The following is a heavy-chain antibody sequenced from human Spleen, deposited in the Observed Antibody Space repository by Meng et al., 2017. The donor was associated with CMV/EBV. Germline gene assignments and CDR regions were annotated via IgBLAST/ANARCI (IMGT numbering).Heavy chain of an antibody. V-gene: IGHV1-18*01. Sequence: KASGYTFTSYGIGWVRQAPGQGLEWMGWISAYNGNTNYAQKLQGRVTMTTDTSTSTAYMELRSLRSDDTAVYYCARVYGSGSYLYFDYWGQGTLVTVSS. CDR2: ISAYNGNT. CDR3: ARVYGSGSYLYFDY. CDR1: GYTFTSYG. J-gene: IGHJ4*02. D-gene: IGHD3-10*01.